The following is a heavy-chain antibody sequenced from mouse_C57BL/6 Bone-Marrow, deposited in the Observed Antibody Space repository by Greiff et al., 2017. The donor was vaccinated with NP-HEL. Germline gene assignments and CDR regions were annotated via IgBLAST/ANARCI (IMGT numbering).Heavy chain of an antibody. CDR1: GYSITSGYY. CDR3: ASGWVFDY. J-gene: IGHJ2*01. V-gene: IGHV3-6*01. CDR2: ISYDGSN. Sequence: EVKLQESGPGLVKPSQSLSLTCSVTGYSITSGYYWNWIRQFPGNKLEWMGYISYDGSNNYNPSLKNRISITRDTSKNQFFLKLNSVTTEDTATYYCASGWVFDYWGQGTTLTVSS. D-gene: IGHD3-3*01.